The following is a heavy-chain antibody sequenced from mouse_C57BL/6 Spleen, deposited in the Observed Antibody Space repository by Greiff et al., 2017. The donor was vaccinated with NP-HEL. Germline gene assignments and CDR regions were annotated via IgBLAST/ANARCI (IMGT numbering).Heavy chain of an antibody. V-gene: IGHV14-2*01. D-gene: IGHD2-3*01. CDR3: ARSDGYTNWYFEV. Sequence: VQLQQSGAELVKPGASVKLSCTASGSTFNDYYMHWVKQRTEQGLEWIGRIDPADGETKYAPKFQGKATITADTSSNTAYLQLSSLTSEDTAVYDCARSDGYTNWYFEVWGTGTTVTVSS. J-gene: IGHJ1*03. CDR1: GSTFNDYY. CDR2: IDPADGET.